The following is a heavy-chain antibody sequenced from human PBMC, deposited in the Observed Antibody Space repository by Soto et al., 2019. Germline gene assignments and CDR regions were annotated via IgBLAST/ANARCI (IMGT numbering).Heavy chain of an antibody. V-gene: IGHV3-13*01. Sequence: EVQLVESGGGLVQPGGSLRLSCAASGFTFSGSDMNWVRHTRGKGLEWVSGIGTGGDTYYADSVRGRFTISREDANGSLYLQMNSLRVEDTAVYYCVRETGFTTTSDAFNIWGQGPMVTVSS. CDR1: GFTFSGSD. CDR3: VRETGFTTTSDAFNI. CDR2: IGTGGDT. J-gene: IGHJ3*02. D-gene: IGHD1-1*01.